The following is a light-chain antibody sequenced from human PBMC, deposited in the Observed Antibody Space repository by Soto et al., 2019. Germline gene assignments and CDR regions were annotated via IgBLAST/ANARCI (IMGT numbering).Light chain of an antibody. Sequence: QSVLTQPPSASGTPGQRVTIFCSGSSSNIGSNYVYWYQQLPGTAPKLLIYSNNQRPSGVPDRFSGSKSGTSASLAISGLRSEDEADYYCAAWDDSLSGFYVFGTGTKLTVL. CDR2: SNN. V-gene: IGLV1-47*02. CDR3: AAWDDSLSGFYV. J-gene: IGLJ1*01. CDR1: SSNIGSNY.